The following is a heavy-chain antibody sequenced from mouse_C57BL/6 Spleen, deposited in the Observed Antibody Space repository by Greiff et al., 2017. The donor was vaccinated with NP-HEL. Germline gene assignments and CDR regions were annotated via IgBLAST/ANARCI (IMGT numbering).Heavy chain of an antibody. J-gene: IGHJ1*03. CDR1: GFTFSDYY. CDR2: ISNGGGST. CDR3: ARRDGNYWYFDV. D-gene: IGHD2-1*01. V-gene: IGHV5-12*01. Sequence: EVKLMESGGGLVQPGGSLKLSCAASGFTFSDYYMYWVRQTPEKRLEWVAYISNGGGSTYYPDTVKGRFTISRDNAKNTLYLQMSRLKSEYTAMYYCARRDGNYWYFDVWGTGTTVTVSS.